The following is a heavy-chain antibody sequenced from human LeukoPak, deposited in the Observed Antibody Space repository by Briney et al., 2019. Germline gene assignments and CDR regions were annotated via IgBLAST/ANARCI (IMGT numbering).Heavy chain of an antibody. CDR1: GFTLSSYA. J-gene: IGHJ6*04. Sequence: GGSLRLSCVVSGFTLSSYAMSWVRQAPGKGLEWVAATSSSDSGKYHADSVRGRFTISRDNSKNSLYLQMNSLRAEDTAVYYCAELGITMIGGVWGKGTTVTISS. V-gene: IGHV3-23*01. D-gene: IGHD3-10*02. CDR2: TSSSDSGK. CDR3: AELGITMIGGV.